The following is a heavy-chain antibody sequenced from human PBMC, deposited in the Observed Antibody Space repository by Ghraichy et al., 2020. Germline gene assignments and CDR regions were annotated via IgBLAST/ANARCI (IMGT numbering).Heavy chain of an antibody. CDR3: ERDQWDYAKSAYDV. J-gene: IGHJ3*01. Sequence: AGSLRLSCVASGFTFSSYGMLWGRQAPGKRLEWVALIWNDGHKEDYADSVKGRFTISRDNSKNTLYLQMNSLRAEDTAMYYCERDQWDYAKSAYDVWGRGTMVTLSS. CDR2: IWNDGHKE. V-gene: IGHV3-33*01. D-gene: IGHD4-17*01. CDR1: GFTFSSYG.